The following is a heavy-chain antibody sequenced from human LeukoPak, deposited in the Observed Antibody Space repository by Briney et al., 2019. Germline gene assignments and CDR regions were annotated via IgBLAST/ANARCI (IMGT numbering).Heavy chain of an antibody. D-gene: IGHD1-1*01. V-gene: IGHV3-7*01. Sequence: GGSLRLSCAGSGFTFSDFWMTWVRQTPGKGLEWVANIKEDGTEKNLVDSVKGRFTISRDNTKNLLFLEMNNLRGDDTAISYCVRESRPGGAMGLYHNLDYWGQGTLVAVSS. CDR1: GFTFSDFW. CDR2: IKEDGTEK. CDR3: VRESRPGGAMGLYHNLDY. J-gene: IGHJ4*02.